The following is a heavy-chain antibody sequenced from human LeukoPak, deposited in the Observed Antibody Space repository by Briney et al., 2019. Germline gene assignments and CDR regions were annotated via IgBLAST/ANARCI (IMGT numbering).Heavy chain of an antibody. V-gene: IGHV3-23*01. CDR2: ISGSGGST. D-gene: IGHD1-26*01. CDR3: AKDRAGSYWWQDY. Sequence: GGSLRLSCAASGFTFSSYAMSWVRQAPGKGLEWVSAISGSGGSTYYADSVKGRFTISRDNCKNTLYLQMNSLRAEDTAVYYCAKDRAGSYWWQDYWGQGTLVTVSS. J-gene: IGHJ4*02. CDR1: GFTFSSYA.